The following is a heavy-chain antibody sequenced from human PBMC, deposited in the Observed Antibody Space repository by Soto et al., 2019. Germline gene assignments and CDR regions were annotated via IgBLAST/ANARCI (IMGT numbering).Heavy chain of an antibody. D-gene: IGHD3-10*01. CDR3: TRDWEITVSTWSFGGF. CDR2: IIPFHGVT. Sequence: QVQLVQSGAEVKKPGSSVKVPCKASGGTFSPYTINWVRQAPGQGLEWMGRIIPFHGVTNYAQKFQARVTITADKSTSTAYMELSGLRFEDTAMYYCTRDWEITVSTWSFGGFWGRGTLVTVSS. V-gene: IGHV1-69*08. CDR1: GGTFSPYT. J-gene: IGHJ4*02.